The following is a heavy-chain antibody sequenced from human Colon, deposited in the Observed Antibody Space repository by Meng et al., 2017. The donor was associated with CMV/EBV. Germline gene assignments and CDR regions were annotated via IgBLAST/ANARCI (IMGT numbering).Heavy chain of an antibody. D-gene: IGHD6-13*01. J-gene: IGHJ4*02. V-gene: IGHV4-61*01. CDR2: IYSSGST. CDR1: GDSINSGSYY. CDR3: ARGSTGYSSSWYRY. Sequence: SETLSLTCTVSGDSINSGSYYWTWIRQPPGKGLEWIGYIYSSGSTNYNPSVKSRVTISVDTSKNQFSLKLSSVTAADTAVYYCARGSTGYSSSWYRYWGQGTLVTVSS.